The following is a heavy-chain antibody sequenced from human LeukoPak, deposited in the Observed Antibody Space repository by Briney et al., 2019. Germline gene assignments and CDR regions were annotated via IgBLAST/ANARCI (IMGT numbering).Heavy chain of an antibody. D-gene: IGHD6-19*01. CDR3: AGEAVSFVAVADDGYFDF. V-gene: IGHV1-18*01. CDR1: GYTFNSFG. J-gene: IGHJ4*02. CDR2: ISAYKGFT. Sequence: GASVKVSCKTSGYTFNSFGIAWLRQAPGQGLEWMGWISAYKGFTSLAQNFQDRLIMTTDTSTTTAYMELRNLNSDDAAVYYCAGEAVSFVAVADDGYFDFWGQGTPVTVSS.